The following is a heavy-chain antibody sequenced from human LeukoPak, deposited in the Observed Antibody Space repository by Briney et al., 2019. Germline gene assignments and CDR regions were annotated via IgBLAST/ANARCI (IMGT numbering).Heavy chain of an antibody. Sequence: PGGSLRLSCAASGFTFSSYGMHWVRQTPGKGLEWVAFIRYDGSNKYYADSVKGRFTISRDNSKNTLYLQMNSLRAEDTAVYYCAKDFHAMVRGVITLGGDRQIDYWGQGTLVTVSS. CDR3: AKDFHAMVRGVITLGGDRQIDY. CDR1: GFTFSSYG. CDR2: IRYDGSNK. V-gene: IGHV3-30*02. D-gene: IGHD3-10*01. J-gene: IGHJ4*02.